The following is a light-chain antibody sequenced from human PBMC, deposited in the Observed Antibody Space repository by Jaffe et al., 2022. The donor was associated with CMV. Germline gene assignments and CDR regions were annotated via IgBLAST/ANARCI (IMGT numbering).Light chain of an antibody. Sequence: EIVMTQSPATLSVSPGEGATLSCRASQTISNHLAWYQQKPGQAPRLLIFGASTRATGIPARFSGSGSGTEFTLSISSLQSEDFAVYFCQQYNNWPPGTFGQGTKLEIK. CDR3: QQYNNWPPGT. CDR1: QTISNH. CDR2: GAS. J-gene: IGKJ2*01. V-gene: IGKV3-15*01.